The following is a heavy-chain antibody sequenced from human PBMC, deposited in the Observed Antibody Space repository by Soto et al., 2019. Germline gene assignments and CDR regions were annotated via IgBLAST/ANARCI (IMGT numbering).Heavy chain of an antibody. V-gene: IGHV3-23*01. Sequence: PGGSLRLSCVASGFTFSTVAMTWVRQAPGKGLEWVSSISDNGGNTDYADSVRGRFTLSRDNSKNTLYLQMNHLKAEDTAVYYCAKLYWNPRYFDYWGQGARVTVSP. J-gene: IGHJ4*02. CDR2: ISDNGGNT. D-gene: IGHD1-1*01. CDR1: GFTFSTVA. CDR3: AKLYWNPRYFDY.